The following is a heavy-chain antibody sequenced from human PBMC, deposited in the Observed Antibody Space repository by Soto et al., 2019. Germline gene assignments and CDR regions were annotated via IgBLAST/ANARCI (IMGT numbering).Heavy chain of an antibody. Sequence: QVHLQQWGAGLLKPSGTLSLTCAVSGGSFSDAFWSWVRQSPGRGLEWIGEVFLTGTTNYNPSLKSRVTLSVDTAKNQFSLRLTSVTAADSAVYYCARAPRELLAEGPLFLYYYYGLDVWGQGTTVTVSS. J-gene: IGHJ6*02. V-gene: IGHV4-34*12. CDR2: VFLTGTT. CDR3: ARAPRELLAEGPLFLYYYYGLDV. D-gene: IGHD1-7*01. CDR1: GGSFSDAF.